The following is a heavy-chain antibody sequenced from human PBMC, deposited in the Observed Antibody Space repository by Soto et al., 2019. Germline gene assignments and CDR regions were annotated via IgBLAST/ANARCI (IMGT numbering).Heavy chain of an antibody. Sequence: PSETLSLTCAVSGGSISSGGYSWSWIRQPPGKGLEWIGYIYHSGSTYYNPSLKSRVTISVDRSKNQFSLKLSSVTAADTAVYYCARDRISRGAYPLDWGQGTLVTVSS. CDR1: GGSISSGGYS. CDR3: ARDRISRGAYPLD. V-gene: IGHV4-30-2*01. CDR2: IYHSGST. D-gene: IGHD3-16*02. J-gene: IGHJ4*02.